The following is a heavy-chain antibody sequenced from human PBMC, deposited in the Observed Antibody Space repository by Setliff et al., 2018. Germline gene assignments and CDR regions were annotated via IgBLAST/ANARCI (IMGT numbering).Heavy chain of an antibody. D-gene: IGHD3-22*01. CDR1: GYTFTGYY. CDR3: ARDRDSSGYPYYFDY. J-gene: IGHJ4*02. V-gene: IGHV1-2*04. CDR2: INPNSGGT. Sequence: GASVKVSCKASGYTFTGYYMHWARQAPGQGLEWMGWINPNSGGTNYAQKFQGWVTMTRDTSISTAYMELSRLRSDDTAVYYCARDRDSSGYPYYFDYWGQGTLVTVSS.